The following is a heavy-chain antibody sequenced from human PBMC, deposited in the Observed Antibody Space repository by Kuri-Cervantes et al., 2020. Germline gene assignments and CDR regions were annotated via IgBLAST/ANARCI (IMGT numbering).Heavy chain of an antibody. CDR1: GFTFTNRT. CDR2: ISGSGAYI. CDR3: ARVPTGRMVDV. J-gene: IGHJ6*02. D-gene: IGHD1-14*01. Sequence: GESLKISCAASGFTFTNRTMTWVRQAPGKGLEWVSSISGSGAYIFYADSVKGRFTISRDNAKNSLYLQMNSLRAEDTAVYYCARVPTGRMVDVWGQGTTVTVSS. V-gene: IGHV3-21*01.